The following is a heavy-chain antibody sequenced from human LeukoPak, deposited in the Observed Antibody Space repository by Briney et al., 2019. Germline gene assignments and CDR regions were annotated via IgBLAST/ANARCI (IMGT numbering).Heavy chain of an antibody. CDR3: ARVLGCSSTSCYSPDY. CDR2: INPNSGGT. D-gene: IGHD2-2*02. J-gene: IGHJ4*02. CDR1: GYTFTGYY. Sequence: ASVKVSCKASGYTFTGYYMHWVRQAPGQGLEWTGWINPNSGGTNYAQKFQGRVTMTRDTSISTAYMELSRLRSDDTAVYYCARVLGCSSTSCYSPDYWGQGTLVTVSS. V-gene: IGHV1-2*02.